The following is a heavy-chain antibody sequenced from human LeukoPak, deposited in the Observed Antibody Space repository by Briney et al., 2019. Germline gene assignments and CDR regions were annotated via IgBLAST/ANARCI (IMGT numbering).Heavy chain of an antibody. V-gene: IGHV4-30-2*01. CDR3: ARGGAARLHFQN. CDR1: GGSISSGGYS. D-gene: IGHD6-6*01. Sequence: SQTLSLTCAVSGGSISSGGYSWSWIRQPPGKGLEWIGYIYHSGSTYYNPSLKSRVTISVDRSKNQFSLKLSSVTAADTAVYYCARGGAARLHFQNWGQGTLVTVSS. CDR2: IYHSGST. J-gene: IGHJ1*01.